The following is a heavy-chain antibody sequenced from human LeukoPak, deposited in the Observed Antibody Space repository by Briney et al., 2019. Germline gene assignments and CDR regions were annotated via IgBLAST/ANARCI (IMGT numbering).Heavy chain of an antibody. CDR2: INHSGST. V-gene: IGHV4-34*01. J-gene: IGHJ4*02. CDR3: ARGPTYYYGSGSPYFDY. D-gene: IGHD3-10*01. Sequence: KPSETLSLTCAVYGESFSGYYCSWIRQPPGKGLEWNGEINHSGSTNYNPSVQSGDTISVDTSKNQFSLKLSSVTAADTAVYYCARGPTYYYGSGSPYFDYWGQGTLVTVSS. CDR1: GESFSGYY.